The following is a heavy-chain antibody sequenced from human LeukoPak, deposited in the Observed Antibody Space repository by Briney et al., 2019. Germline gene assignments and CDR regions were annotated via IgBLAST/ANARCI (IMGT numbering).Heavy chain of an antibody. D-gene: IGHD5-18*01. V-gene: IGHV3-48*01. Sequence: PGGSLRLSCAASGFTFSSYSMSWVRQAPGKGLEWVSYISSSSSTIYYADSVKGRFTISRDNAKNSLYLQMNSLRAEDTAVYYCARESGRLWYPSLIDYWGQGTLVTVSS. CDR2: ISSSSSTI. CDR1: GFTFSSYS. J-gene: IGHJ4*02. CDR3: ARESGRLWYPSLIDY.